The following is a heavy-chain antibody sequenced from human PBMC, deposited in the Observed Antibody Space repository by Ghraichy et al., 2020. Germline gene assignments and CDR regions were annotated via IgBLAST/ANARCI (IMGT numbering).Heavy chain of an antibody. J-gene: IGHJ4*02. CDR3: ARKTSGSTFMFDY. D-gene: IGHD3-22*01. V-gene: IGHV3-48*02. Sequence: GGSLRLSCAASGFTFSFYSMNWVRQAPGKGLEWLSYISSDSSTICYADSVKGRLIISRDNAKNSLYLQLNSLRDEDTAVYFCARKTSGSTFMFDYWGQGTLVTVSS. CDR2: ISSDSSTI. CDR1: GFTFSFYS.